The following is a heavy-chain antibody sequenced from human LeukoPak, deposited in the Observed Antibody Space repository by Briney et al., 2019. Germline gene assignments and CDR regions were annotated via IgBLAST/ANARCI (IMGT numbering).Heavy chain of an antibody. CDR3: AKTNYYGSGSYLAPPNY. J-gene: IGHJ4*02. CDR1: GFTFSSYA. Sequence: GGSLRLSCAASGFTFSSYAMRWVRQAPGKGLEWVSAISGSGGSTYYADSVKGRFTISRDNSKNTLYLQMNSLRAEDTAVYYCAKTNYYGSGSYLAPPNYWGQGTLVTVSS. V-gene: IGHV3-23*01. D-gene: IGHD3-10*01. CDR2: ISGSGGST.